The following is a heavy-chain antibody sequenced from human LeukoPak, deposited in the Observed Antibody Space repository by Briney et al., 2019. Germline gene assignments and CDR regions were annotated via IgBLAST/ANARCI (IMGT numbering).Heavy chain of an antibody. V-gene: IGHV1-8*01. D-gene: IGHD3-22*01. CDR3: ARMSYYDSSGDNWFDP. CDR1: GYTFTSYD. J-gene: IGHJ5*02. CDR2: MNPNSGNT. Sequence: GASVKVSCKASGYTFTSYDINWVRQATGQGLEWMGWMNPNSGNTGYAQKFQGRVTMTRDTSISTAYMDLSNLRSEDTAVYYCARMSYYDSSGDNWFDPWGQGTLVTVSS.